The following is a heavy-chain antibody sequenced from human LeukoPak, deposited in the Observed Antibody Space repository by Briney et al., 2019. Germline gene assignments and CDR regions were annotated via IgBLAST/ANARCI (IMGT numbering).Heavy chain of an antibody. Sequence: SVKVSCKASGGTFSSYAISWVRQAPGQGLEWMGGIIPIFGTANYAQKFQGRVTITADESTSTAYMELSSLRSEDTAVYYCASNIVVVPAIYYYYYYGMDVWGQGTTVTVSS. CDR3: ASNIVVVPAIYYYYYYGMDV. V-gene: IGHV1-69*13. D-gene: IGHD2-2*01. CDR1: GGTFSSYA. CDR2: IIPIFGTA. J-gene: IGHJ6*02.